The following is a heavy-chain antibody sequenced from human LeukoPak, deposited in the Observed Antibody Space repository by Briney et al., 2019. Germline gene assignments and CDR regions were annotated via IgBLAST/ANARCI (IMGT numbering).Heavy chain of an antibody. J-gene: IGHJ4*01. CDR2: ISDSGSSI. D-gene: IGHD3-22*01. CDR1: GFTFSSYE. V-gene: IGHV3-48*03. CDR3: AREYDSSGYPIDF. Sequence: GGSLRLSCAASGFTFSSYEMNWVRQAPGKGLEWVSYISDSGSSIHYADSVKGRFTISRDNAMNSLNLQMNSLRAEDTAIYYCAREYDSSGYPIDFWGHGTRVTVSS.